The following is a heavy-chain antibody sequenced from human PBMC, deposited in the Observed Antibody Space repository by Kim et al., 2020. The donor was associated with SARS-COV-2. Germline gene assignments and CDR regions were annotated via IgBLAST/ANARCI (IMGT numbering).Heavy chain of an antibody. CDR3: ARATMITFGGVIDHFDY. V-gene: IGHV4-31*02. J-gene: IGHJ4*02. D-gene: IGHD3-16*02. Sequence: LKRRVTISVTTSKNQFSLKLSSVTAADTAVYYCARATMITFGGVIDHFDYWGQGTLVTVSS.